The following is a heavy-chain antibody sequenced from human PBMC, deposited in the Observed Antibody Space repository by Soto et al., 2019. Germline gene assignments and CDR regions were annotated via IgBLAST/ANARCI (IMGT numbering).Heavy chain of an antibody. V-gene: IGHV3-23*01. Sequence: EVQLLESGGGLVQPGGSLRLSCAASGFTFSSYAMSWVRQAPGKGLEWVSAISGSGGSTYYADSVKGRFTISRDNSKNTLYLQMNSLRAEDTAVYYCAKIPMTIFGVVIIPYYYYMDVWGKGTTVTLSS. CDR2: ISGSGGST. CDR1: GFTFSSYA. J-gene: IGHJ6*03. CDR3: AKIPMTIFGVVIIPYYYYMDV. D-gene: IGHD3-3*01.